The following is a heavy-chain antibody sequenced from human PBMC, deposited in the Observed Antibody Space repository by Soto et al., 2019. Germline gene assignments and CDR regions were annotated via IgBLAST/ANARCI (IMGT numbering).Heavy chain of an antibody. Sequence: SETLSLTCTVSGGSISSYYWSWIRQPPGKGLEWIGYIYYSGSTNYNPSLKSRVTISVDTSKNQFSLKLSSVTAADTAVYYCASRRKSSGYSSGHDAFDIWGQGTLVTVSS. CDR1: GGSISSYY. CDR3: ASRRKSSGYSSGHDAFDI. J-gene: IGHJ3*02. V-gene: IGHV4-59*08. D-gene: IGHD5-18*01. CDR2: IYYSGST.